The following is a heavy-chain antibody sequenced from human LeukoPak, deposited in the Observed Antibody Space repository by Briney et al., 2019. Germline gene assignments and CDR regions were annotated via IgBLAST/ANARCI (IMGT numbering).Heavy chain of an antibody. CDR1: GGSISSGDYY. V-gene: IGHV4-30-4*01. CDR3: AREPYDNSGADY. D-gene: IGHD3-22*01. Sequence: PSETLSLTCTVSGGSISSGDYYWSWIRQPPGKGLEWIGYIYYSGSTYYNPSLKSRVTISVDTSKNQFSLKLSSVTAADTAVYYCAREPYDNSGADYWGQGTLVTVSS. CDR2: IYYSGST. J-gene: IGHJ4*02.